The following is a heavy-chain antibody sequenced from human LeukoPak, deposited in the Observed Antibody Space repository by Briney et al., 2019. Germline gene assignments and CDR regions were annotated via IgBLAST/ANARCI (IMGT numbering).Heavy chain of an antibody. CDR3: ARDGVPFWSGYYKAYYYMDV. J-gene: IGHJ6*03. D-gene: IGHD3-3*01. V-gene: IGHV3-11*04. Sequence: GGSLRLSCAASGFTVSSNYMSWVRQAPGKGLEWVSYISSSGSTIYYADSVKGRFTISRDNAKNSLYLQMNSLRAEDTAVYYCARDGVPFWSGYYKAYYYMDVWGKGTTVTVSS. CDR2: ISSSGSTI. CDR1: GFTVSSNY.